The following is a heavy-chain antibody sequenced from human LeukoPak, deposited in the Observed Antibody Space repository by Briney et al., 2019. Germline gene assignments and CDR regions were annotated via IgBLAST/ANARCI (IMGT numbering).Heavy chain of an antibody. D-gene: IGHD2-2*01. CDR2: IYYSGST. J-gene: IGHJ6*03. V-gene: IGHV4-31*03. CDR1: GGSISSGGYY. Sequence: SQTLSLTCTVSGGSISSGGYYWSWIRQHPGKGLEWIGYIYYSGSTYYNPSLKSRVTISVDTSKNQFSLKLSSVTAADTAVYYCARVSRLTPNYYMDVWGKGTTVTVSS. CDR3: ARVSRLTPNYYMDV.